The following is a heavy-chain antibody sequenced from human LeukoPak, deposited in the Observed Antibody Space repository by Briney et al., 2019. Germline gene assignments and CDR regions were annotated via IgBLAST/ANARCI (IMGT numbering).Heavy chain of an antibody. J-gene: IGHJ6*03. CDR3: ARDRLLNYMDV. CDR1: GFTFSSYW. CDR2: INSDGSST. Sequence: GALRLSCAASGFTFSSYWMHWVRQAPGKGLVWASRINSDGSSTSYADSVKGRFTISRDNAKNTLYLQMNSLRAEDTAVYYCARDRLLNYMDVWGKGTTVTVSS. V-gene: IGHV3-74*01.